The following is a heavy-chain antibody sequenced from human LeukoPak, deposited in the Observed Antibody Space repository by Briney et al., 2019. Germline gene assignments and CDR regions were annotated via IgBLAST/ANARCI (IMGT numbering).Heavy chain of an antibody. CDR3: VRDLSPVSESHVWYDALDI. CDR2: IAGDESQK. Sequence: GGSLRLSCVASGFSFNTDRMTWVRQAPGKGLEWVANIAGDESQKRYMDSVRGRFTISRDNAKNSLYLQLNSLRDENTAIYYCVRDLSPVSESHVWYDALDIWGQGTMVTVSP. CDR1: GFSFNTDR. J-gene: IGHJ3*02. D-gene: IGHD6-13*01. V-gene: IGHV3-7*01.